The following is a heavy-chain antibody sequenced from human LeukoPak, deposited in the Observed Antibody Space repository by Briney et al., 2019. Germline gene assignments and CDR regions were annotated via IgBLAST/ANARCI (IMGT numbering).Heavy chain of an antibody. J-gene: IGHJ4*02. CDR3: ARRNIAATYYFDY. D-gene: IGHD2-15*01. CDR2: IKEDGSEK. Sequence: GGSLRLSCAASGITFSSSWMSWVRLAPGKGLEWVANIKEDGSEKYYVDSVKGRFTISRDNAKSSLYLQMNSLRVDDTAIYYCARRNIAATYYFDYWGRGTLVTVSS. CDR1: GITFSSSW. V-gene: IGHV3-7*03.